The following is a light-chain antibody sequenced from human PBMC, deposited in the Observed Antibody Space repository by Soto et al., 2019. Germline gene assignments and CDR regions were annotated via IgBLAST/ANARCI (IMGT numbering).Light chain of an antibody. CDR1: QSVKTF. CDR3: QQRSNWPPIT. Sequence: NGWSHSPATRSWSPGEKATLSCRASQSVKTFLVWYQQRPGQAPRLLIHDASHRAAGIPARFSGSGFGTDFTLTISSLEPEDAAVYYCQQRSNWPPITFGQGRLLEV. J-gene: IGKJ5*01. V-gene: IGKV3-11*01. CDR2: DAS.